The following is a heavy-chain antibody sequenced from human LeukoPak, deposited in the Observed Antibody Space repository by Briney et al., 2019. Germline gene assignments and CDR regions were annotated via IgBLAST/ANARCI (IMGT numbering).Heavy chain of an antibody. D-gene: IGHD5-18*01. J-gene: IGHJ4*02. Sequence: GGSLRLSCAASGFTFSSYAMHWVRQAPGKGLEWVAVISYDGSNKYYADSVKGRFTISRDNSKNTLYLQMNSLRAEDTAVYYCARDGRPQYSYGLDAFDYWGQGTLVTVSS. CDR1: GFTFSSYA. CDR2: ISYDGSNK. V-gene: IGHV3-30-3*01. CDR3: ARDGRPQYSYGLDAFDY.